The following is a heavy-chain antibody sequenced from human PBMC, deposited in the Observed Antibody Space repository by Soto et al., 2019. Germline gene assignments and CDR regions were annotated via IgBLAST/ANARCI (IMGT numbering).Heavy chain of an antibody. CDR2: ISYDGSNK. Sequence: QVQLVESGGGVVQPGRSLRLSCAASGFTFSSYGMHWVRQAPGKGLEWVAVISYDGSNKYYADSVKGRFTISRDNSKNTLYLQMNSLRAEDTAVYYCATRHSSGFDYWGQGTLVTVSS. J-gene: IGHJ4*02. D-gene: IGHD3-22*01. CDR1: GFTFSSYG. CDR3: ATRHSSGFDY. V-gene: IGHV3-30*03.